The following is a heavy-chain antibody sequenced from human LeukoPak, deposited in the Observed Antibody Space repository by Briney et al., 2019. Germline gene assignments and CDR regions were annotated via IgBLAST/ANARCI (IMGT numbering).Heavy chain of an antibody. Sequence: SETLSLTCTVYGGSISSSSYYWGWIRQPPGKGLEWIGSIYYSGSTYYTPSLQSRVTIAVDTSKNQFSLKLSSVTAADTAVYYCARLTIRSEYSSGWLLYYFDFWGQGTLVTVSS. V-gene: IGHV4-39*01. CDR3: ARLTIRSEYSSGWLLYYFDF. CDR1: GGSISSSSYY. J-gene: IGHJ4*02. CDR2: IYYSGST. D-gene: IGHD6-19*01.